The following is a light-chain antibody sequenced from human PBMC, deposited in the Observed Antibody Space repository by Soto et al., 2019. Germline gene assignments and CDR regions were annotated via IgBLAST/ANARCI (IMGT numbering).Light chain of an antibody. J-gene: IGKJ1*01. CDR3: QQSYSTPRT. CDR2: AAS. Sequence: DIQMTQSPSSLSASVGDRVTITCRASQSISSNLNWYQQKPGKAPKLLIYAASNLQSGVPSTFSGSGSGTDFTLTISSLQPEDFATYYCQQSYSTPRTFGQGTKVDIK. CDR1: QSISSN. V-gene: IGKV1-39*01.